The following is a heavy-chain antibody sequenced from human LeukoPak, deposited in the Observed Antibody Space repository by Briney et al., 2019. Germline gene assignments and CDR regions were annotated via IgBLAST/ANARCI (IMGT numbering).Heavy chain of an antibody. V-gene: IGHV3-15*01. D-gene: IGHD3-22*01. Sequence: GGSLRLSCAASGFRFSDAWMSWVRQAPGKGLEWVGRIKRKIDGERTDYVESVEGRFTISRDDSKNTLFLQMNSLKIEDTAVYYCTTGYSSGYVEDYWGQGTRFSVSS. CDR1: GFRFSDAW. CDR3: TTGYSSGYVEDY. J-gene: IGHJ4*02. CDR2: IKRKIDGERT.